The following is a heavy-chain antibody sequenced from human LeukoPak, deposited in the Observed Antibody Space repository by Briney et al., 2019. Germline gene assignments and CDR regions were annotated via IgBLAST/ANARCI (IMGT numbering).Heavy chain of an antibody. Sequence: KPSETLSLTCTVSGGSISSYYWSWIRQPPGKGLEWIGYIYYSGSTNYNPSLKSRVTISVDKSKNQFSLKLSSVTAADTAVYYCARDRSGGSCLLSWGQGTLVTVSS. J-gene: IGHJ5*02. CDR3: ARDRSGGSCLLS. CDR1: GGSISSYY. CDR2: IYYSGST. D-gene: IGHD2-15*01. V-gene: IGHV4-59*12.